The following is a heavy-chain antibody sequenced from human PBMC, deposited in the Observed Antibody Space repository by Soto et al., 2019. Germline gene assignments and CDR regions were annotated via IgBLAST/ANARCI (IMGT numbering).Heavy chain of an antibody. D-gene: IGHD5-12*01. CDR2: ISSSGSDT. J-gene: IGHJ4*02. V-gene: IGHV3-11*05. Sequence: QVQLVESGGGLVKPGGCLRLSCAASGFTFSDYYMSWIRQAPGKGLEWVSYISSSGSDTNYADSVKGRFTVSRDNAKDSLYLQMNSLRAEDAAVYYCARSLRGYSGYSGYWGQGTLVTVSS. CDR3: ARSLRGYSGYSGY. CDR1: GFTFSDYY.